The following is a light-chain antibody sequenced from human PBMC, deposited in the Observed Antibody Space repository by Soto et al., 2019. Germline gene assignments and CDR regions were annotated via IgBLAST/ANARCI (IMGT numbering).Light chain of an antibody. J-gene: IGKJ1*01. CDR3: QQYNNWPRT. Sequence: EIVITQSPATRSVSPGERVTLSCRASQSVRSNLAWYPQKPGQAPRLLIYGASTRETGIPARFSGSGAGTECTRTISSLQSEDFAVDYCQQYNNWPRTFGQGTKVDIK. CDR1: QSVRSN. CDR2: GAS. V-gene: IGKV3-15*01.